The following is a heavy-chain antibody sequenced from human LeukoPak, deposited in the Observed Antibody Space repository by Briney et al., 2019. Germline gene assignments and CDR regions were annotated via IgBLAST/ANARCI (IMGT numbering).Heavy chain of an antibody. Sequence: ASVKVSCKASGGTFSSYAISWVRQAPGQGLEWMGGIIPIFGTANYAQKFQGRVTITADKSTSTAYMELSSLRSEDTAVYYCARRSQYTAKNDYWGQGTLVTVSS. V-gene: IGHV1-69*06. CDR2: IIPIFGTA. CDR3: ARRSQYTAKNDY. J-gene: IGHJ4*02. CDR1: GGTFSSYA. D-gene: IGHD5-18*01.